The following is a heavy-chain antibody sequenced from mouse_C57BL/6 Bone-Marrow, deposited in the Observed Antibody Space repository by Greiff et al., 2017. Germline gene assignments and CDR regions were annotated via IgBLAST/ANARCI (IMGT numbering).Heavy chain of an antibody. Sequence: QVQLQQSGAELVKPGASVKMSCKASGYTFTSYWITWVKQRPGQGLEWIGDIHPGSGSTNYNEKFKSKATLTVDTSSSTAYMQLSSLTSEDSAVYYCARPYYSNYWYFDVWGTGTTVTVSS. CDR3: ARPYYSNYWYFDV. D-gene: IGHD2-5*01. V-gene: IGHV1-55*01. CDR2: IHPGSGST. CDR1: GYTFTSYW. J-gene: IGHJ1*03.